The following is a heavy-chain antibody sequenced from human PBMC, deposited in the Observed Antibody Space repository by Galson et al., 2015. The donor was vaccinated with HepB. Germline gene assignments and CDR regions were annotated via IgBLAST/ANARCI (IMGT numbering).Heavy chain of an antibody. CDR2: INTYNGDT. J-gene: IGHJ4*02. Sequence: SVKVSCKAHGDTFITYGISWVLQAPGQGLEWMGWINTYNGDTNFAQKHQDRVTMTTDTSTSTAYMELRSLSSDDTAVYFCARDGAGNWGDYWGQGTLVTVSS. CDR3: ARDGAGNWGDY. D-gene: IGHD3-10*01. CDR1: GDTFITYG. V-gene: IGHV1-18*04.